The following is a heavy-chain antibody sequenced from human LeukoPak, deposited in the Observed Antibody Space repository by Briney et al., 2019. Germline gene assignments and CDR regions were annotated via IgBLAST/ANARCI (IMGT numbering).Heavy chain of an antibody. CDR1: GFTFSSYS. Sequence: GGSLRLSCAASGFTFSSYSMNWVRQAPGKGLEWVSSISSSSSYIYYADSVKGRFTISRDNAKNSLYLQMNSLRAEDTAVYYCARGSYYDILTAGFDYWGQGTLVTVSS. J-gene: IGHJ4*02. D-gene: IGHD3-9*01. CDR2: ISSSSSYI. CDR3: ARGSYYDILTAGFDY. V-gene: IGHV3-21*01.